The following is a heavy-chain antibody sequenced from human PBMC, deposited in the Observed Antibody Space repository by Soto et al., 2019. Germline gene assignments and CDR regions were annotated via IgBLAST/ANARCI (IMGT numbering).Heavy chain of an antibody. Sequence: GGSLRLSCAASGFTFDDYGMSWVRQAPGKGLEWVSGINWNGGSTGYADSVKGRFTISRDNAKNSLYLQMNSLRAEDTALYHCARDVMARMTTGNWFDPWGQGTLVTVSS. CDR3: ARDVMARMTTGNWFDP. CDR2: INWNGGST. CDR1: GFTFDDYG. D-gene: IGHD4-4*01. J-gene: IGHJ5*02. V-gene: IGHV3-20*01.